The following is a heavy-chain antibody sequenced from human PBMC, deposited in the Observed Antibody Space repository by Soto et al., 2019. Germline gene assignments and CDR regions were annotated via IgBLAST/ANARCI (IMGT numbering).Heavy chain of an antibody. CDR2: INKDGSEK. CDR1: GFTFSSQW. V-gene: IGHV3-7*04. D-gene: IGHD1-26*01. Sequence: EEQVVESGGGLVQPGWSLRLSCAVSGFTFSSQWMSWVRQAPGKGPEWVDNINKDGSEKYYVDSVKGRFSVSRDNADNSLYLQMNSLRVEDTAVYYCTRGGWGALWGQGTLVTVSS. CDR3: TRGGWGAL. J-gene: IGHJ4*02.